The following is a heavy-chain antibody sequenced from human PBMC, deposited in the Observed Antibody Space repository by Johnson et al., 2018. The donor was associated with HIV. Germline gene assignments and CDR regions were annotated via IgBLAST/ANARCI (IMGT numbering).Heavy chain of an antibody. J-gene: IGHJ3*02. CDR2: ISWNSGSI. V-gene: IGHV3-9*01. CDR3: AKVGGYSGYGHLEAFDI. CDR1: GFTFDDYA. D-gene: IGHD5-12*01. Sequence: VQLVESGGGLVQPGRSLRLSCAAYGFTFDDYAMHWVRQAPGKGLEWVSGISWNSGSIGYADSVKGRFTISRDNAKNSLYMQMNSLRAEDTALYYCAKVGGYSGYGHLEAFDIWGQGTMVTVSS.